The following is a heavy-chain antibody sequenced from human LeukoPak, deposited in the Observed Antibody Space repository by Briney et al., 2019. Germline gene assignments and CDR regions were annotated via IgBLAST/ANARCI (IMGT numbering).Heavy chain of an antibody. CDR3: ARDVPGPYYYYGMDV. D-gene: IGHD6-6*01. CDR1: GFTFSSYS. J-gene: IGHJ6*02. Sequence: GGSLRLSCAASGFTFSSYSMNWVRQAPGKGLEWVSSISSSSSYIYYADSVKGRFTISRDNAKNSLYLQMNSLRAEDTAVYYCARDVPGPYYYYGMDVWGQGTTVTVSS. V-gene: IGHV3-21*01. CDR2: ISSSSSYI.